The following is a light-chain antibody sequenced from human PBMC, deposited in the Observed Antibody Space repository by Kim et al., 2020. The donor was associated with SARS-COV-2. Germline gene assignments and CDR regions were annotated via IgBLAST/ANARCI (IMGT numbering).Light chain of an antibody. J-gene: IGKJ2*03. V-gene: IGKV4-1*01. CDR1: QTVLYTSNNKNY. CDR2: WAS. CDR3: QQYYSTPPS. Sequence: RATLNCKSSQTVLYTSNNKNYLAWYQQKPGQAPKLLIYWASIRESGVSDRFSGSRSETDFTLTISSLQAEDVAVYYCQQYYSTPPSFGQGTKLEI.